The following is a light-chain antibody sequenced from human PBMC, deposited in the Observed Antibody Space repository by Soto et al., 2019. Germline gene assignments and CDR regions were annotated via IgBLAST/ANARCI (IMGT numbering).Light chain of an antibody. J-gene: IGKJ5*01. CDR2: DAS. V-gene: IGKV3-15*01. CDR3: QPYNDRPPIT. Sequence: EIVMMPSPATRSVSSGGRAPVACRASQSVSSNLAWYQQTPGQAPRLXXYDASTKATVIPARFSGSGSGTEFILTFSSLQSEGFAFYDCQPYNDRPPITFSQGTRLEIK. CDR1: QSVSSN.